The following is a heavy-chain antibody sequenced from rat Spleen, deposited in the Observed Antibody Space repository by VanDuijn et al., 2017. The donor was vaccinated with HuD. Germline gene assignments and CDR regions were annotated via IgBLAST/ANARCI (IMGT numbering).Heavy chain of an antibody. CDR2: IWGDGST. V-gene: IGHV2-13*01. CDR1: GFSLISYA. J-gene: IGHJ3*01. Sequence: QVQLKESGPGLVQPSQTLSLTCTVSGFSLISYAVNWVRQPPGKGLEWMGGIWGDGSTKYSSVLKSRLSISRDTSKSQVFLKMNSLQTEDTAIYFCTSPFRWFAYWGQGTLVTVSS. CDR3: TSPFRWFAY.